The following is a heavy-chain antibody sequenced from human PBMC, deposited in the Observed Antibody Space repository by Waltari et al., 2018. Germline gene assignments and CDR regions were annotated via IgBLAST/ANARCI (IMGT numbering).Heavy chain of an antibody. CDR3: ARGNTKYGMDV. D-gene: IGHD3-10*01. V-gene: IGHV3-53*01. CDR1: SFNVSSYY. Sequence: EVQLVESGGHLIQPGGSLSLSCAASSFNVSSYYMNWVRPAPGKGLCWVSSLDHAGNTYYADSVTCRFTFSRDNRKNTLYLQMNSLRAEDTAVYYCARGNTKYGMDVWGQGTTVTVSS. J-gene: IGHJ6*02. CDR2: LDHAGNT.